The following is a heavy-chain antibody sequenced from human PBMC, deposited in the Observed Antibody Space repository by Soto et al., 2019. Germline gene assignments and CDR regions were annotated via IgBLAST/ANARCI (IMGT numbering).Heavy chain of an antibody. CDR1: GFTFSSYS. CDR3: ATSIAAAGTSPGY. V-gene: IGHV3-21*01. Sequence: GGSLRLSCAASGFTFSSYSMNWVRQAPGKGLEWVSSISSSSSYIYYADSVKGRFTISRDNAKNSLYLQMNSLRAEDTAVYYCATSIAAAGTSPGYWGQGTLVTVSS. CDR2: ISSSSSYI. J-gene: IGHJ4*02. D-gene: IGHD6-13*01.